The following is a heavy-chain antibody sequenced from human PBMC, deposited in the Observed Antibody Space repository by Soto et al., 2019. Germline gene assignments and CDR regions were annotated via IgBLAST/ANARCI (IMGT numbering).Heavy chain of an antibody. Sequence: EASVKVSCKASGYTFSSYAMHWVRQAPGQRLEWMGWINAGNGNTKYSQKFQGRVTITRDTSASTAYMELSSLRFEDTAVYYCARERGYSYGWNDYWGQGTLVTVSS. CDR1: GYTFSSYA. CDR3: ARERGYSYGWNDY. CDR2: INAGNGNT. D-gene: IGHD5-18*01. J-gene: IGHJ4*02. V-gene: IGHV1-3*01.